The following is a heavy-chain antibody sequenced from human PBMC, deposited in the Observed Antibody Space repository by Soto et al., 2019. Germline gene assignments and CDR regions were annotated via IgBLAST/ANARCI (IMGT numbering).Heavy chain of an antibody. CDR1: GGSISSYF. V-gene: IGHV4-59*01. Sequence: SETLSLTCTVSGGSISSYFYIWVRQPPGKGLERIGSVYYTGTTDYNPSLKSRVTISVDTSKTQFSLNLRSVTAADTAVYYCARDLAAVPRAFDYWGRGTLVTVSS. CDR2: VYYTGTT. CDR3: ARDLAAVPRAFDY. J-gene: IGHJ4*02. D-gene: IGHD6-25*01.